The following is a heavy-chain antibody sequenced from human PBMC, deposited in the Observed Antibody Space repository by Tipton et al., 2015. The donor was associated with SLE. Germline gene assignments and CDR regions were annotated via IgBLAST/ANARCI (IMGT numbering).Heavy chain of an antibody. D-gene: IGHD3-16*02. V-gene: IGHV6-1*01. J-gene: IGHJ3*02. CDR1: GDSVSSNSAA. CDR2: TYYRSKWYN. Sequence: GLVKPSQTLPLTCAISGDSVSSNSAAWNWIRQSPSRGLEWLGRTYYRSKWYNDYAVSVKSRITINSDISKNQFSLLLNSVTPEDTAVYYCAREESLLKYGGVVAPLDIWGQGTMVTVFS. CDR3: AREESLLKYGGVVAPLDI.